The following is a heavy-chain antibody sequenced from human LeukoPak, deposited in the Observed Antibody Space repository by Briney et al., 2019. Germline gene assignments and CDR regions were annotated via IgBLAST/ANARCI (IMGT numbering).Heavy chain of an antibody. CDR1: GFTFSSYA. D-gene: IGHD2-21*01. Sequence: GRSLRLSCAASGFTFSSYAMHWVRQAPGKGLEWVAVISYDGNNKYYADSVKGRFTISRDNSKNTLYLQMNSLRAEDTAVSYCAASIPPASWGQGTLVTVSS. V-gene: IGHV3-30*04. CDR2: ISYDGNNK. J-gene: IGHJ5*02. CDR3: AASIPPAS.